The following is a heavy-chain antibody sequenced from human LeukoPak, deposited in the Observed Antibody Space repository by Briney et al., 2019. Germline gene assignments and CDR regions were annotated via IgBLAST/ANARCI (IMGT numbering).Heavy chain of an antibody. V-gene: IGHV4-4*07. J-gene: IGHJ5*01. CDR1: GASISSHY. Sequence: SETLSLTCSVSGASISSHYWSWIRQPAGKGLEWVGRVYDSGSAMYNPSFKSRVTMSLDTSNSQFSLQLSSVTAADTAVYYCAGRTRSTFYIDSWGQGTLVTVSS. D-gene: IGHD1-1*01. CDR2: VYDSGSA. CDR3: AGRTRSTFYIDS.